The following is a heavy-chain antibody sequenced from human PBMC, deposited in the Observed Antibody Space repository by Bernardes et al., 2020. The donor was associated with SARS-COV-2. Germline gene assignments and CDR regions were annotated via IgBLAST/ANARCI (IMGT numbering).Heavy chain of an antibody. D-gene: IGHD2-2*01. CDR1: GFTFSSYA. Sequence: GSLRLSCKASGFTFSSYAMSWVRQAPGKGLEWISPICGSGGSKYHADSVKGRSTISRDHSKNTLYPQMNSLRAEDTAVYYCWRAQLLFRHYYYYGLDVWGQGTTVTVSS. CDR2: ICGSGGSK. J-gene: IGHJ6*02. V-gene: IGHV3-23*01. CDR3: WRAQLLFRHYYYYGLDV.